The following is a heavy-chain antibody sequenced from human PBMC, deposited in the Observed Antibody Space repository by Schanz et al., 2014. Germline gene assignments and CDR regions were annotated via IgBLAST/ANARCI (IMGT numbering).Heavy chain of an antibody. CDR3: ARDGDRFYHNYYMDV. Sequence: QVQLVESGGGVVQFGRSLRLSCVASGFTFSVYGMHWVRQAPGKGPEWVAVIWSDGSTKYYADSVKGRFTISRDNSKNTLYLQMNSLRADDTAVYFCARDGDRFYHNYYMDVWGKGTTVTVSS. CDR2: IWSDGSTK. D-gene: IGHD4-17*01. V-gene: IGHV3-33*01. J-gene: IGHJ6*03. CDR1: GFTFSVYG.